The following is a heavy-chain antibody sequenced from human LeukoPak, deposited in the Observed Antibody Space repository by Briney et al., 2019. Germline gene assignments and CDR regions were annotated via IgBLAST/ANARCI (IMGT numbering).Heavy chain of an antibody. CDR2: ISSSSSYI. Sequence: GGSLRLSCAASGFTFSSYSMNWVRRAPGKGLEWVSSISSSSSYIYYADSVKGRFTISRDNAKNSLYLQMNSLRAEDTAVYYCARSKGCSSTSCMSGWFDPWGQGTLVTVSS. CDR1: GFTFSSYS. D-gene: IGHD2-2*01. J-gene: IGHJ5*02. CDR3: ARSKGCSSTSCMSGWFDP. V-gene: IGHV3-21*01.